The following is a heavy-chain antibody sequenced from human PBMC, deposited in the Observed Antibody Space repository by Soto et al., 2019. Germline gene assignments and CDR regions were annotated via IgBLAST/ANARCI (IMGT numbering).Heavy chain of an antibody. CDR1: GGTFSSYA. Sequence: QVQLVQSGAEVKKPGSSVKVSCKASGGTFSSYAISWVRQAPGQGLEWMGGIIPIFGTANYAQKFQGRVTITADESTSTAYMELSSLRSEDTAVYYRARDCGGDCSIYYYGMDVWGRGTTVTVSS. J-gene: IGHJ6*02. CDR3: ARDCGGDCSIYYYGMDV. CDR2: IIPIFGTA. D-gene: IGHD2-21*02. V-gene: IGHV1-69*01.